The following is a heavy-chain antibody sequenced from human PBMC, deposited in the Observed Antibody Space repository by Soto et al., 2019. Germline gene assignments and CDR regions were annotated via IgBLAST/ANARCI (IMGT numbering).Heavy chain of an antibody. CDR3: AKETYSGPLDY. Sequence: GGSLRLSCAASGFTFSSYGMHWVRQAPGKGLEWVAVISYDGSNKYYADSVKGRFTISRDNSKNTLNIQMNSLRAEDTAVYYCAKETYSGPLDYWGQGTLVTVSS. V-gene: IGHV3-30*18. J-gene: IGHJ4*02. CDR2: ISYDGSNK. CDR1: GFTFSSYG. D-gene: IGHD2-15*01.